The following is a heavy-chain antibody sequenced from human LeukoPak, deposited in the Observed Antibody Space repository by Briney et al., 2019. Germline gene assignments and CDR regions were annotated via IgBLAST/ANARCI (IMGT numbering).Heavy chain of an antibody. Sequence: GGSLRLSCAASGFTFSGSAMSWVRQAPGKGLEWVSGISIGGDYTYYADSVKGRFTISRDNSRNTLSLQMSNLRAEDTAITADFDRWGQGTLVTVSS. CDR3: FDR. V-gene: IGHV3-23*01. CDR2: ISIGGDYT. CDR1: GFTFSGSA. J-gene: IGHJ4*02.